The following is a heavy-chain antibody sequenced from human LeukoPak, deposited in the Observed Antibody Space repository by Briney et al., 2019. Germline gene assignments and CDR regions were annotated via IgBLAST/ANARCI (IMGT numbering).Heavy chain of an antibody. Sequence: SETLSLTCSFSGASISTAGYYWTWIRQPPGEGLEWVGCIYYTGAIDYNPSLKSRLTISLDTSKNQFSLKLSSVTAADTAVYYCARGLVEMATRYFDLWGRGTLVTVSS. V-gene: IGHV4-31*03. D-gene: IGHD5-24*01. CDR1: GASISTAGYY. J-gene: IGHJ2*01. CDR2: IYYTGAI. CDR3: ARGLVEMATRYFDL.